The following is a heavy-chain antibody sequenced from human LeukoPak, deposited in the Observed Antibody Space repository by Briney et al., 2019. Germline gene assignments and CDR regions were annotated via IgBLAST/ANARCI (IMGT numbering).Heavy chain of an antibody. Sequence: ASVKVSCEASGYTFTDYYMHWVRQAPGQGLEWMGWISAYNGKTNYAQKFQGRFTMTTDTSTSTAYMDLRSLRSDDTAVYYCARAKDYGSGTFNTRPPVTYYYCGMHVWRQGTTVTVSS. CDR1: GYTFTDYY. D-gene: IGHD3-10*01. CDR2: ISAYNGKT. V-gene: IGHV1-18*04. CDR3: ARAKDYGSGTFNTRPPVTYYYCGMHV. J-gene: IGHJ6*02.